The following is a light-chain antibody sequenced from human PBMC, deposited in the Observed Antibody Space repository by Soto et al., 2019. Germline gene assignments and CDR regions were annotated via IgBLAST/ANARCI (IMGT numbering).Light chain of an antibody. Sequence: IRMTQSPSSFSASTGDRVSITCRATQDIGTYLAWYQQIPGKAPKLLIYDASTLQTGVPSRFSGSGSGTDFTLTISYLQSEDFGTYYCQHYKTYAVTFAQGTRLAIK. V-gene: IGKV1-8*01. CDR3: QHYKTYAVT. CDR2: DAS. CDR1: QDIGTY. J-gene: IGKJ5*01.